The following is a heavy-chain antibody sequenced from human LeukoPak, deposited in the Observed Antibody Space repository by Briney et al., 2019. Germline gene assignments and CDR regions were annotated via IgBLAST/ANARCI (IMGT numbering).Heavy chain of an antibody. Sequence: SQTLSLTCAISGDSVSINNVTWNWIRQSPSRGLEWLGRTYYRSTWYNDYAVSVRGRITVNPDTSKNQFSLHLNSVTPEDTAVYYCARRLTQYDCFDPWGQGILVTVSS. D-gene: IGHD2-2*01. CDR3: ARRLTQYDCFDP. CDR2: TYYRSTWYN. V-gene: IGHV6-1*01. J-gene: IGHJ5*02. CDR1: GDSVSINNVT.